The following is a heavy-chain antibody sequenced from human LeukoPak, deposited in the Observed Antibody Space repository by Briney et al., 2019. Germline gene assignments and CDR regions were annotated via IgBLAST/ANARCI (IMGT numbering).Heavy chain of an antibody. V-gene: IGHV1-46*01. J-gene: IGHJ1*01. D-gene: IGHD2-21*02. CDR2: INPSGGST. Sequence: GASVKVSCKASGYTFTSYYMHWVRQAPGQGLEWMGIINPSGGSTSYAQKFQGRVTMTRDTSTSTVYMELSILRSEDTAVYYCARDYCGGDCPPDWGQGTLVTVSS. CDR1: GYTFTSYY. CDR3: ARDYCGGDCPPD.